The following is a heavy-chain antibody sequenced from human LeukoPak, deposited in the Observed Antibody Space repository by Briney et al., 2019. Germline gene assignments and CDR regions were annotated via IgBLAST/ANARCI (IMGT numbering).Heavy chain of an antibody. V-gene: IGHV4-34*01. Sequence: PSETLSLTCAVYGGSFSDYYWSWICHPPGKGLERIGDINHSGSTNYNPSLKSRVTISIDTSKKQFSLKLSSVTAADTAVYYCARLRWLHQTYYFDYWGQGTLVTVSS. CDR3: ARLRWLHQTYYFDY. J-gene: IGHJ4*02. D-gene: IGHD5-24*01. CDR2: INHSGST. CDR1: GGSFSDYY.